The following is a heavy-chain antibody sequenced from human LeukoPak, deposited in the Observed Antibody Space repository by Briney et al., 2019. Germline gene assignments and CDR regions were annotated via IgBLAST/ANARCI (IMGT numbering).Heavy chain of an antibody. CDR3: ATHYLPPYYFDY. Sequence: SETLSLTCTVSGGSISSYYWSWIRQPPGKGLEWIGYIYYSGSTNYNPSLKSRVIISVDTSKNQFSLKLSSLTAADTAVYYCATHYLPPYYFDYWGQGTLVTVSS. D-gene: IGHD3-16*02. V-gene: IGHV4-59*08. J-gene: IGHJ4*02. CDR1: GGSISSYY. CDR2: IYYSGST.